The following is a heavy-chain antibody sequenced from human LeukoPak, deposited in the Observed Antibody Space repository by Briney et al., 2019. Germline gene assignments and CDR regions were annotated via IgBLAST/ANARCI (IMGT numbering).Heavy chain of an antibody. CDR2: ISGSGGST. CDR3: AKTGYSYGYAC. Sequence: GGSLRLSCAASGFTFSSYAMSWVRKAPGKGLEWVSAISGSGGSTYYADSVTGRFTISRDNSKNTLYLQMNSLRAEDTAVYYCAKTGYSYGYACWGQGTLVTVSS. CDR1: GFTFSSYA. V-gene: IGHV3-23*01. D-gene: IGHD5-18*01. J-gene: IGHJ4*02.